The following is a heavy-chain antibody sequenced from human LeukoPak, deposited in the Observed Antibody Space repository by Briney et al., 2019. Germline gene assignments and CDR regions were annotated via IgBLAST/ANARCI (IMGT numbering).Heavy chain of an antibody. Sequence: GGSLRLSCAASGFTFTDYWMSWVRQAPGKGLEWVANIKRDGSEKYYVDSVKGRFTISRDNAKNSLYLQMNSLRAEDTAVYYCARTYQTFFYSSGWYNAGQTDYWGQGTLVTVSS. J-gene: IGHJ4*02. CDR1: GFTFTDYW. CDR2: IKRDGSEK. D-gene: IGHD6-19*01. V-gene: IGHV3-7*01. CDR3: ARTYQTFFYSSGWYNAGQTDY.